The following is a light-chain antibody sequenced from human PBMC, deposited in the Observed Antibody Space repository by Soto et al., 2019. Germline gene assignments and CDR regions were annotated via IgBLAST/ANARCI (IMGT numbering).Light chain of an antibody. CDR1: QSVRSD. V-gene: IGKV3-15*01. J-gene: IGKJ5*01. CDR2: GAS. Sequence: EVVMTQSPATLSVSPGERATLSCWASQSVRSDLAWYQQKPGQTPRLLIYGASTRAPGIPARFSGSGSGTEFTLTISSLQSEDFAVYYCQRYNNWPPITFGQGTRLEI. CDR3: QRYNNWPPIT.